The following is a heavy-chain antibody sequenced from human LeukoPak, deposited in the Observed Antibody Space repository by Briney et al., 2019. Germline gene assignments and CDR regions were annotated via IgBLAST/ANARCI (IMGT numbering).Heavy chain of an antibody. CDR1: GFTFCTYW. CDR3: ARDRGGDSSAYYFQY. CDR2: IKQDGSEE. V-gene: IGHV3-7*04. J-gene: IGHJ4*02. Sequence: GGSLRLSCAASGFTFCTYWVSWVRQAPGRGVEWVANIKQDGSEEYYVDSVKGRFNISRDNAKNSLYLQMNSLRAEDTAVYYCARDRGGDSSAYYFQYWGQGTLVTVSS. D-gene: IGHD3-22*01.